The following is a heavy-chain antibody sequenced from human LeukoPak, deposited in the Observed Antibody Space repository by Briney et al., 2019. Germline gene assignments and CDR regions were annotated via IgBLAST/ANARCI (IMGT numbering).Heavy chain of an antibody. CDR3: ANPRGSSGYFITPYYYYYMDV. V-gene: IGHV3-23*01. CDR2: ISGSGGST. Sequence: QPGGSLRLSCAASGFTFSSYAMSWVRQAPGKGLEWVSAISGSGGSTYYADSVKGRFTISRDNSKNTLYLQMNSLRAEDTAVYYCANPRGSSGYFITPYYYYYMDVWGKGTTVTVSS. CDR1: GFTFSSYA. D-gene: IGHD3-22*01. J-gene: IGHJ6*03.